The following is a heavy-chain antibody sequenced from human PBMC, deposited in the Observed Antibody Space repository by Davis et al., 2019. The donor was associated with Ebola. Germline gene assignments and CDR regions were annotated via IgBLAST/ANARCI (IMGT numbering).Heavy chain of an antibody. J-gene: IGHJ6*03. D-gene: IGHD2-2*01. CDR3: ARGARDQLLWRQYYYYYYMDV. Sequence: PSETLSLTCAVYGGSFSGYYWSWIRQPPGKGLEWIGEINHSGSTNYNPSLKSRVTISVDTSKNQFSLKLSSVTAADTAVYYCARGARDQLLWRQYYYYYYMDVWGKGTTVTVSS. V-gene: IGHV4-34*01. CDR2: INHSGST. CDR1: GGSFSGYY.